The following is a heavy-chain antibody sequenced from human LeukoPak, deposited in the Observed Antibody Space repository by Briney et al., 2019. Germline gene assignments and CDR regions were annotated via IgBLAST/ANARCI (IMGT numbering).Heavy chain of an antibody. CDR1: GYTFTSYD. V-gene: IGHV1-8*01. CDR2: MNPNSGNT. J-gene: IGHJ4*02. CDR3: ARVLYDSSGYYDY. D-gene: IGHD3-22*01. Sequence: ASVKVSCKASGYTFTSYDINWVRQATGQGLEWMGWMNPNSGNTGYAQKFQGRVTMTRDTSISTACMELSRLRSDDTAVYYCARVLYDSSGYYDYWGQGTLVTVSS.